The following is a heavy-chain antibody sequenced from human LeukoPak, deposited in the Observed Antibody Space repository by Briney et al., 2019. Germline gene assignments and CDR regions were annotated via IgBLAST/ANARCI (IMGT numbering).Heavy chain of an antibody. CDR3: AREAYDSKPQDNWFDP. D-gene: IGHD3-3*01. J-gene: IGHJ5*02. Sequence: PSETLSLTCTVSGGSISSSSYYWGWIRQPPGKGLEWIGSIYYSGSTYYNPSLKSRVTISVDTSKNQFSLKLSSVTAADTAVYYCAREAYDSKPQDNWFDPWGQGTLVTVSS. CDR2: IYYSGST. V-gene: IGHV4-39*02. CDR1: GGSISSSSYY.